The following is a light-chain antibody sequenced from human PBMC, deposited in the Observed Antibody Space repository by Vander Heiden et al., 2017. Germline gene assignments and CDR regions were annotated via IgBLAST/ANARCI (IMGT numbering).Light chain of an antibody. CDR1: TLRSKS. V-gene: IGLV3-21*02. CDR2: DGG. J-gene: IGLJ2*01. Sequence: SYVLPQPPSVSVAPGQTARITCGGNTLRSKSVSWYPQTPGHDAVLLVDDGGERTAGIPERFSGAKSENTATLTSSRGEAGDEADYYCQVGDRSSDHVVFGGGTKVTVL. CDR3: QVGDRSSDHVV.